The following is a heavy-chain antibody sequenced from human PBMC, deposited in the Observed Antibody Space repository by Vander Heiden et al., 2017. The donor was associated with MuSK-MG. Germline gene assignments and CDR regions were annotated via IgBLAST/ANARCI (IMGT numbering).Heavy chain of an antibody. Sequence: EVQLLESGGHLVQPGGSLRLTCAASGFTFRSFAISGVRQGPGKGLEWVSAISGGGTNTHYADSVKGRFTISRDTSKNTLYLQMNSLRAEDTAVYYCAKESGGYALRRGLFDYWGQGTLVIVSS. D-gene: IGHD5-12*01. J-gene: IGHJ4*02. CDR3: AKESGGYALRRGLFDY. V-gene: IGHV3-23*01. CDR2: ISGGGTNT. CDR1: GFTFRSFA.